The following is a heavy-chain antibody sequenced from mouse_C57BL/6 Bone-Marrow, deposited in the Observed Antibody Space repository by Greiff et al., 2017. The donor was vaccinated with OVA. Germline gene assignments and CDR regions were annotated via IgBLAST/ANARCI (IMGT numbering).Heavy chain of an antibody. D-gene: IGHD2-2*01. CDR2: INPNNGGT. V-gene: IGHV1-26*01. J-gene: IGHJ2*01. Sequence: EVQLQQSGPELVKPGASVKISCKASGYTFTDYYMNWVTQSHGKSLEWIGDINPNNGGTSYNQKFKGKATLTVDKSSSTAYMELRSLTSEDSAVYYCASGSMVTDYFDYWGQGTTLTVSS. CDR3: ASGSMVTDYFDY. CDR1: GYTFTDYY.